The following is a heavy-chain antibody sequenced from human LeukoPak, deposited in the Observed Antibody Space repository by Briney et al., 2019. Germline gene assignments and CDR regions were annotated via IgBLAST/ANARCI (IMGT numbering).Heavy chain of an antibody. V-gene: IGHV3-48*04. CDR3: GRDFWSGYYTED. J-gene: IGHJ4*02. CDR2: ISGNSSGSTSII. Sequence: GGSLRLSCELSGIIFSTYAMNWVRQAPGKGLEWISYISGNSSGSTSIIHYEDSVKGRFTISRDNAKNSLHLQMDSLSAEDTAVYYCGRDFWSGYYTEDWGQGALVIVSS. D-gene: IGHD3-3*01. CDR1: GIIFSTYA.